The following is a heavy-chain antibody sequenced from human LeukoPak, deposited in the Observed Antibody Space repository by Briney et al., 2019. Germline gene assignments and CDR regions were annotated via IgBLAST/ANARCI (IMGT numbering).Heavy chain of an antibody. V-gene: IGHV1-46*01. J-gene: IGHJ6*03. Sequence: ASVKVSCKASGYTFTSYYMHWVRQAPGQGLEWMGIINPSGGSTSYAQKFQGRVTMTRDMSTSTVYMELSSLRSEDTAVYYCARGTNTAMVTYSYYYMDVWGKGTTVTVSS. CDR3: ARGTNTAMVTYSYYYMDV. CDR2: INPSGGST. CDR1: GYTFTSYY. D-gene: IGHD5-18*01.